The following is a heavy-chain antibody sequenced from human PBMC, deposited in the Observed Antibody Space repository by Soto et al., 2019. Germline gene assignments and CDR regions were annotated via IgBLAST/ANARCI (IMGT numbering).Heavy chain of an antibody. Sequence: PGGSLRLSCAASGFTFSSYSMNWVRQAPGKGLEWVSSISSSSSYIYYADSVKGRFTISRDNAKNSLYLQMNSLRAEDTAVYYCASPGGLYYYYYYGMDVWGQGTTVT. D-gene: IGHD2-15*01. CDR2: ISSSSSYI. V-gene: IGHV3-21*01. CDR3: ASPGGLYYYYYYGMDV. CDR1: GFTFSSYS. J-gene: IGHJ6*02.